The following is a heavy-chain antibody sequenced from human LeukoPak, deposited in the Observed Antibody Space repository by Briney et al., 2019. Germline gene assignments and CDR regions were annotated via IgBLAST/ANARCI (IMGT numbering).Heavy chain of an antibody. CDR1: GYTFTGYY. V-gene: IGHV1-2*02. CDR2: INPNSGGT. CDR3: ARVRIAVGGKYYFDY. J-gene: IGHJ4*02. Sequence: VASVKVSCTASGYTFTGYYMHWVRQAPGQGLEWMGWINPNSGGTNYAQKFQGRVTMTRDTSISTAYMELSRLRSDDTAVYYCARVRIAVGGKYYFDYWGQGTLVTVSS. D-gene: IGHD6-19*01.